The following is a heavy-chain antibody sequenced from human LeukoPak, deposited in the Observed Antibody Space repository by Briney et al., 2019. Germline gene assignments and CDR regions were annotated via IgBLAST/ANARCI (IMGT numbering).Heavy chain of an antibody. Sequence: SETLSLTCAVSGYSISSGYYWGWIRQPPGKGLEWIGSIYHSGSTYYNPSLKSRVTISVDTSKNQFSLKLSSVTAADTAVYYCARHFSRGNWSDPWGQGTLVTVSS. CDR2: IYHSGST. J-gene: IGHJ5*02. CDR3: ARHFSRGNWSDP. V-gene: IGHV4-38-2*01. CDR1: GYSISSGYY. D-gene: IGHD3-3*02.